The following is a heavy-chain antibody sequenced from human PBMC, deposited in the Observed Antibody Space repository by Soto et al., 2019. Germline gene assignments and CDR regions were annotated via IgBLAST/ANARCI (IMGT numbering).Heavy chain of an antibody. V-gene: IGHV3-7*03. CDR1: GFTFSSYW. J-gene: IGHJ4*02. CDR2: IKQDGSEK. CDR3: ARENDFWSGYYDY. Sequence: EVQLVESGGGLVQPGGSLRLSCAASGFTFSSYWMSWVRQAPGKGLEWVANIKQDGSEKYYVDSVKGRFTISRDNAKNSLYLQMYSLRAEDTAVYYCARENDFWSGYYDYWGQGTLVTVSS. D-gene: IGHD3-3*01.